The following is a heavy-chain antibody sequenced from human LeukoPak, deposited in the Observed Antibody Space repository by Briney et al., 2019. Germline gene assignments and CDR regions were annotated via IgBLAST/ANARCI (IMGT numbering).Heavy chain of an antibody. CDR1: GASISNYY. CDR2: IYYSGRT. Sequence: PSETLSLTCTVSGASISNYYWSWIRQPPGKGLEWIGYIYYSGRTNYNPSLKSRVTISVDSSKNQFSLKLSSVTAADTAVYYCARRLAKGRASGSYYGYWGQGTLVTVSS. CDR3: ARRLAKGRASGSYYGY. D-gene: IGHD1-26*01. V-gene: IGHV4-59*12. J-gene: IGHJ4*02.